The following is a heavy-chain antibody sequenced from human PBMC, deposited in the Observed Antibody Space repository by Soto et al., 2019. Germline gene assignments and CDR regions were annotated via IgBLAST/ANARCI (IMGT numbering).Heavy chain of an antibody. CDR2: ISGSGVRT. Sequence: GGSLRLSCAASGFTFSRHPMNWVRQAPGKGLEWVSSISGSGVRTYFTDSVKGRFTVSRDNSNNTLHLQMSSLRADDTAVYYCAKDISRVGSDPAGIDYWGQGTLVTVSS. V-gene: IGHV3-23*01. D-gene: IGHD1-26*01. CDR1: GFTFSRHP. J-gene: IGHJ4*02. CDR3: AKDISRVGSDPAGIDY.